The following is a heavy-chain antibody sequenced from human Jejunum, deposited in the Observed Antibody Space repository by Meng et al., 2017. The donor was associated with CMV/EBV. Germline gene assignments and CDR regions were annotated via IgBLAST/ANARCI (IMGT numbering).Heavy chain of an antibody. CDR2: VNSDGSNA. D-gene: IGHD2-2*01. CDR1: ITYW. J-gene: IGHJ4*02. Sequence: ITYWIHWVRKAPGKGLVWVSGVNSDGSNADYADSVKGRFTISRDSAESTVHLQMNSLRAEDTAVYYCVRDGVYCSSTSCHFYFDFWGQGTPVTVSS. CDR3: VRDGVYCSSTSCHFYFDF. V-gene: IGHV3-74*01.